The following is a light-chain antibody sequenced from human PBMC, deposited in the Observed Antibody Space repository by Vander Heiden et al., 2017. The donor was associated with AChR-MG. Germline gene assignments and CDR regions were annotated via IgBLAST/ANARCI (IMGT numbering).Light chain of an antibody. CDR3: QQVDDLLLN. CDR2: DAS. V-gene: IGKV1-33*01. J-gene: IGKJ4*01. CDR1: QDISTY. Sequence: DIQMTQSPSSLSASVGDRVTITCQASQDISTYLNWYQQKPGKAPKLLIYDASNLEAGVPSRFTGSGSGTDFTLTISSLHPEDIATYYCQQVDDLLLNFGGGTKVEIK.